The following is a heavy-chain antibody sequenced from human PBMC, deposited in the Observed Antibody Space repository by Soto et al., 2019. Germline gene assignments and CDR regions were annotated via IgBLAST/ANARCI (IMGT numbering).Heavy chain of an antibody. V-gene: IGHV4-59*01. CDR3: ARAPMVLTRSYFEY. CDR2: ISSSGNT. Sequence: PSETLSLTCTVSDGSISNFYWSWIRQPPGKGLEWIGYISSSGNTNYNPSLKSRVSISVDTSKNQFSLNLTSVTAADTAVYYCARAPMVLTRSYFEYWGQGTPVTVSS. D-gene: IGHD3-22*01. J-gene: IGHJ4*02. CDR1: DGSISNFY.